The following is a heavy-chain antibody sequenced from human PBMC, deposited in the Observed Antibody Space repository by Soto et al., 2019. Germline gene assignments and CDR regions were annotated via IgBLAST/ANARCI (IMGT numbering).Heavy chain of an antibody. D-gene: IGHD6-19*01. Sequence: QVQLVESGGGVVQPGRSLRLSCAASGFTFSSYAMHWVRQAPGKGLEWVALISYDGSNKNYADSVKGRFTISRDNSKNTPYLPMNTLRAADTALSFCARGPGTQWLADFDYWGRGTLVTVSS. CDR2: ISYDGSNK. J-gene: IGHJ4*02. V-gene: IGHV3-30-3*01. CDR3: ARGPGTQWLADFDY. CDR1: GFTFSSYA.